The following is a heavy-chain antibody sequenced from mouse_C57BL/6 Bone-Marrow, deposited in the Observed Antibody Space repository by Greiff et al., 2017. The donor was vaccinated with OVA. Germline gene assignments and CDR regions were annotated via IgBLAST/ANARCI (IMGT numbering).Heavy chain of an antibody. J-gene: IGHJ4*01. CDR2: ISNGGGST. D-gene: IGHD3-2*02. V-gene: IGHV5-12*01. Sequence: EVQRVESGGGLVQPGGSLKLSCAASGFTFSDYYMYWVRQTPEKRLEWVAYISNGGGSTYYPDTVKGRFTISRDNAKNTLYLQMSRLKSEDTAMYYCARQGAQASYYAMDYWGQGTSVTVSS. CDR3: ARQGAQASYYAMDY. CDR1: GFTFSDYY.